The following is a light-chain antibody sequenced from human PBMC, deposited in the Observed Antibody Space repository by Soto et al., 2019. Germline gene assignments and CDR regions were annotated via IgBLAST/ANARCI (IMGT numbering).Light chain of an antibody. V-gene: IGLV1-40*01. J-gene: IGLJ2*01. CDR2: GNN. CDR1: NSNIGAGYD. CDR3: SSFSSITREV. Sequence: QSVLTQPPSVSGAPGQRVTISCTGSNSNIGAGYDVHWYQQLPGIAPKLLIYGNNIRPSGVPDRFSGSKSGTSASLTITGLQTEDEADYYCSSFSSITREVFGGGTQLTVL.